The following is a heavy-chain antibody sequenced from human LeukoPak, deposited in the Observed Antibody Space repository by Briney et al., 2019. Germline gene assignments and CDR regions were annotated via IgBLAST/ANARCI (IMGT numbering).Heavy chain of an antibody. CDR1: GFTFCVFW. CDR3: ARGGYSGSYYRFS. D-gene: IGHD6-25*01. CDR2: TSKDGSDA. J-gene: IGHJ4*02. V-gene: IGHV3-74*01. Sequence: PGGSLRLSCVASGFTFCVFWMHWVRQAPGKGPEYLSRTSKDGSDAFYADAAKGRFTASRDNAKNTVYLQVTNVRPEDTALYHCARGGYSGSYYRFSWGQGTLVTVAS.